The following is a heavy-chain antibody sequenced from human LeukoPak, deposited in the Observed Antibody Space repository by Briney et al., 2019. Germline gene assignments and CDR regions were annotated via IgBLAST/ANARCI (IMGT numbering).Heavy chain of an antibody. D-gene: IGHD3-22*01. CDR3: AREITMIVVVAPKTDAFDI. CDR2: TKQGGSEK. CDR1: GFTFSSYW. J-gene: IGHJ3*02. Sequence: GGSLRLSCAASGFTFSSYWMGWVRQAPGKGLEWVANTKQGGSEKYYVDSVKGRFTISRDNAKNSLYLQMNSLRAEDTAVYYCAREITMIVVVAPKTDAFDIWGQGTMVTVSS. V-gene: IGHV3-7*01.